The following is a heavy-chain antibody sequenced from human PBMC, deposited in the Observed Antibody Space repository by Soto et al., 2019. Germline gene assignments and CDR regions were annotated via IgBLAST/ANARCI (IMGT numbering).Heavy chain of an antibody. CDR3: VRVFDTYYFDL. Sequence: QVQLVESGGGVVQPGRSLRLSCAASGFTFSTYGMHWVRQAPGKGLEWVALIWSDGSNKYYADSVKVRFTISRDNSKKTLYLQMNSLRAEDTAVYYCVRVFDTYYFDLWGQGNMVTVSS. V-gene: IGHV3-33*01. CDR1: GFTFSTYG. D-gene: IGHD3-9*01. CDR2: IWSDGSNK. J-gene: IGHJ4*02.